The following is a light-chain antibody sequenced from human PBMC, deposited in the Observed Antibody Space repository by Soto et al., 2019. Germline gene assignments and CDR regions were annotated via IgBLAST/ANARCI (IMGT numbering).Light chain of an antibody. CDR2: AAS. CDR1: QGISTY. CDR3: QQSYSTTWT. J-gene: IGKJ1*01. V-gene: IGKV1-39*01. Sequence: DIQMTQSPSSLSASVGDRVTITCRASQGISTYLNWYQQKPGKAPKLLIYAASSLQSGVPSRFSGSGSETDFTLTISILQPEDFATYSCQQSYSTTWTFGQGTKVDIK.